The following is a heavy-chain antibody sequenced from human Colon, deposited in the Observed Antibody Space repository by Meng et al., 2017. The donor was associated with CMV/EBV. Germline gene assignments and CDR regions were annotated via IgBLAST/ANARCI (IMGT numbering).Heavy chain of an antibody. V-gene: IGHV3-30*03. J-gene: IGHJ3*02. CDR3: ARDLRGGLDALDM. CDR1: GFTFSNYG. Sequence: GESLKIPCSASGFTFSNYGMTWVRQPPAKGLQWVAGISYDGNNKYDTDSVKGRFTISRDNSNNTLYLQMNSLRAEDTAVYYCARDLRGGLDALDMWGQGAMVTVSS. CDR2: ISYDGNNK. D-gene: IGHD5/OR15-5a*01.